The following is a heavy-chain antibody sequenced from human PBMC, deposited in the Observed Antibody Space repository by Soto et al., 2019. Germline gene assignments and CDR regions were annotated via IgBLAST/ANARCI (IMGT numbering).Heavy chain of an antibody. Sequence: PGGSLRFSCAASVFTFSSYSMSLVRQGPGKGLEWVSAISGSGGSTYYEDSVKGRFTISKDNSKDTLYLQMNSLRAEDTAVYYCAKHLRIAVAGELGILEYWGEGT. D-gene: IGHD6-19*01. CDR2: ISGSGGST. V-gene: IGHV3-23*01. CDR1: VFTFSSYS. J-gene: IGHJ4*02. CDR3: AKHLRIAVAGELGILEY.